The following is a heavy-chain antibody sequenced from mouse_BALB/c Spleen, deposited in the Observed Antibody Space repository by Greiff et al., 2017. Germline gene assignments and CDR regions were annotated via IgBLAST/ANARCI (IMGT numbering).Heavy chain of an antibody. Sequence: QVQLQQSGAELVRPGSSVKISCKASGYAFSSYWMNWVKQRPGQGLEWIGQIYPGDGDTNYNGKFKGIATLTADKSSSTAYMQLSSLTSEDSAVYFCARGDYDGFAYWGQGTLVTVSA. CDR2: IYPGDGDT. CDR1: GYAFSSYW. D-gene: IGHD2-4*01. CDR3: ARGDYDGFAY. V-gene: IGHV1-80*01. J-gene: IGHJ3*01.